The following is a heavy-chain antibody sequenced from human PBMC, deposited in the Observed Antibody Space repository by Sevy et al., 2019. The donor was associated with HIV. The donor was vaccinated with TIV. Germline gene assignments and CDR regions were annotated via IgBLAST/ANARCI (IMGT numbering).Heavy chain of an antibody. CDR3: ARLTTKPTSDLYGMDV. J-gene: IGHJ6*02. Sequence: ASVKDSCKASGYTFTDYYIHWVRQAPGQGLEWMAWINPNDGVTNYAQRFQGGVTVTRDTSVSTAYMELRGLRYDDTAIYYCARLTTKPTSDLYGMDVWGQGTTVTVSS. CDR1: GYTFTDYY. V-gene: IGHV1-2*02. D-gene: IGHD4-17*01. CDR2: INPNDGVT.